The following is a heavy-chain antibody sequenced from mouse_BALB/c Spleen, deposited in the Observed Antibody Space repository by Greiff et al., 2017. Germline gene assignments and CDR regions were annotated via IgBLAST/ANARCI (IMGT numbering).Heavy chain of an antibody. V-gene: IGHV5-17*02. CDR2: ISSGSSTI. J-gene: IGHJ4*01. D-gene: IGHD2-4*01. Sequence: EVKLVESGGGLVQPGGSRKLSCAASGFTFSSFGMHWVRQAPEKGLEWVAYISSGSSTIYYADTVKGRFTISRDNPKNTLFLQMTSLRSEDTAMYYCARGGLRQGDAMDYWGQGTSVTVSS. CDR3: ARGGLRQGDAMDY. CDR1: GFTFSSFG.